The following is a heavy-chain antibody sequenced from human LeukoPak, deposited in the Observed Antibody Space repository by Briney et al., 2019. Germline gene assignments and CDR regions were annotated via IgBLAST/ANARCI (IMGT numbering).Heavy chain of an antibody. V-gene: IGHV4-59*08. CDR3: VRLVSDSGTFDY. D-gene: IGHD1-7*01. CDR1: GGSISSDY. Sequence: TSETLSLTCTVSGGSISSDYWSWIRQPPGKGLEWIAHIYYTGSTNYNPSLKSRVTMSLDTSKNQFSLKLSSVTAADTAMYYRVRLVSDSGTFDYWGQGTLVTVSS. CDR2: IYYTGST. J-gene: IGHJ4*02.